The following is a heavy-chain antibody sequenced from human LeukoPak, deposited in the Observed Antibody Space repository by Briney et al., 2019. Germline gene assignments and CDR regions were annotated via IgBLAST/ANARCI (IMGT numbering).Heavy chain of an antibody. CDR1: GGTFSSYA. Sequence: SVKVSCKASGGTFSSYAISWVRQAPGHGLEWMGRIIPIFGTANYAQKFQGRVTITTDESTSTAYMELSSLRSEDTAVYYCARAYDSSGLLGYWGQGTLVTVSS. J-gene: IGHJ4*02. CDR3: ARAYDSSGLLGY. D-gene: IGHD3-22*01. V-gene: IGHV1-69*05. CDR2: IIPIFGTA.